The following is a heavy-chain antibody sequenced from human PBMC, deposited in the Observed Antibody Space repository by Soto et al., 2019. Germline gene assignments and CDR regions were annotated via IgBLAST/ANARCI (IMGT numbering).Heavy chain of an antibody. J-gene: IGHJ5*02. V-gene: IGHV4-59*02. Sequence: SETLYLTCTVPSGSVGTYYWTWVRQPPGKGLEWIGYVYYSGSTNYNPSLKSRVGMSIDTSKNQFSLELKSVTAADTATYFCVRDYLLTGFDTWGQGTLVTVSS. D-gene: IGHD3-9*01. CDR3: VRDYLLTGFDT. CDR2: VYYSGST. CDR1: SGSVGTYY.